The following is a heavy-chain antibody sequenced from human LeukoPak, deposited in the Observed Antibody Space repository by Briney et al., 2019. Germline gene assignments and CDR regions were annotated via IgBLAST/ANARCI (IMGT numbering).Heavy chain of an antibody. V-gene: IGHV3-49*03. CDR1: GFTFGDYT. D-gene: IGHD1-26*01. J-gene: IGHJ4*02. Sequence: GGSPRLSCTASGFTFGDYTITWIRQAPGKGLEWVGFIRNKADGGTPEYAASVKGRFTISRDDSKSIAYLQLNSLKTDDTAVYYCTRDPPTRYWGQGTLVSVSS. CDR3: TRDPPTRY. CDR2: IRNKADGGTP.